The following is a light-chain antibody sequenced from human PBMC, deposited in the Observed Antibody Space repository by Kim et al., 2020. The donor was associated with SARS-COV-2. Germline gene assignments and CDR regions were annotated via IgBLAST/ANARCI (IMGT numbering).Light chain of an antibody. CDR2: AAS. V-gene: IGKV1-12*01. CDR3: QQSNSLPRT. J-gene: IGKJ2*01. Sequence: SAAGGGRVTITCRASQAISSWLAWYQQKPGKAPKVLIYAASSLRSGVPSRFSGSGSGTDFTLTISNLQPEDFATYYCQQSNSLPRTFGQGTKLEI. CDR1: QAISSW.